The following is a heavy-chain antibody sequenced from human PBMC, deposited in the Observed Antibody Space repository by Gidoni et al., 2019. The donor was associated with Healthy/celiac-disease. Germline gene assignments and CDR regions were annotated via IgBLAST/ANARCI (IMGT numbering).Heavy chain of an antibody. Sequence: QVQLVESGGGVVQPGRSLRLSCAASGLTFSSYGMHWVRQAPGKGLEWVAVIWYDGSNKYYADSVKGRFTISRDNSKNTLYLQMNSLRAEDTAVYYCARHNYYDSSGLDYWGQGTLVTVSS. CDR1: GLTFSSYG. CDR3: ARHNYYDSSGLDY. D-gene: IGHD3-22*01. J-gene: IGHJ4*02. V-gene: IGHV3-33*01. CDR2: IWYDGSNK.